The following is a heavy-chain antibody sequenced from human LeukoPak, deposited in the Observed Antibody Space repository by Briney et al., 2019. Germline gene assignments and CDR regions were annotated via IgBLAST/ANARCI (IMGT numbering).Heavy chain of an antibody. CDR2: INSDGSST. J-gene: IGHJ4*02. CDR3: ARENGGSYYTGFDY. V-gene: IGHV3-74*01. D-gene: IGHD1-26*01. CDR1: GFTFSSYS. Sequence: GGSLRLSCAASGFTFSSYSMNWVRQAPGKGLEWVSRINSDGSSTSYADSVKGRFTISRDNAKNTLYLQMNSLRAEDTAVYYCARENGGSYYTGFDYWGQGTLVTVSS.